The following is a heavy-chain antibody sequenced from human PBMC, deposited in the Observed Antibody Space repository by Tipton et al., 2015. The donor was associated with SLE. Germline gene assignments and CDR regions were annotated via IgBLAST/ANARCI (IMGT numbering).Heavy chain of an antibody. D-gene: IGHD2-21*02. CDR1: GGSFSGYY. CDR2: INHSGST. V-gene: IGHV4-34*01. CDR3: ARPDCGGDCYSDSFDI. Sequence: TLSLTCAVYGGSFSGYYWSWIRQPPGKGLEWIGEINHSGSTNYTPSLKSRVTISVDTSKNQFSLKLSSVTAADTAVYYCARPDCGGDCYSDSFDIWGQGTMVNVSS. J-gene: IGHJ3*02.